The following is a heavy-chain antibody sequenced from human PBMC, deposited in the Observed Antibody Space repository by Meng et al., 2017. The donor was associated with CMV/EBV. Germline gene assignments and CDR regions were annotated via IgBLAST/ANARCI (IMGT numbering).Heavy chain of an antibody. J-gene: IGHJ4*02. CDR3: ARDVVGAEAYFDY. CDR1: GFTFSDST. CDR2: IRNKANNYAT. D-gene: IGHD1-26*01. Sequence: GESLKISCAASGFTFSDSTMHWVRQASGKGLEWVGHIRNKANNYATAYAASVKGRFTISRDNAKNSLYLQMNSLRAEDTAVYYCARDVVGAEAYFDYWGQGTLVTVSS. V-gene: IGHV3-73*01.